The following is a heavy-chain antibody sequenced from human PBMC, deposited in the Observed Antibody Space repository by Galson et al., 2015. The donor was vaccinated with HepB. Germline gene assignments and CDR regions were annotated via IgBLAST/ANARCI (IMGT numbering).Heavy chain of an antibody. CDR2: INPSGGST. V-gene: IGHV1-46*01. D-gene: IGHD6-13*01. CDR3: ARAAPNGYSSSWYSFDY. J-gene: IGHJ4*02. CDR1: GYTFTSYY. Sequence: SVKVSCKASGYTFTSYYMHWVRQAPGQGLEWMGIINPSGGSTSYAQKFQGRVTMTRDTSTSTVYMELSSLRSEDTAVYYCARAAPNGYSSSWYSFDYWGQGTLVTVSS.